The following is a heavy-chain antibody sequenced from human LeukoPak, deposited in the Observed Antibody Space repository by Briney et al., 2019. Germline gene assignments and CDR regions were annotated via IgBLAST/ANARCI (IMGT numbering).Heavy chain of an antibody. V-gene: IGHV3-74*01. CDR3: TRGSGI. CDR1: GLTISGSW. CDR2: IKSDGTIT. Sequence: GGSLRLSCAASGLTISGSWMSWVRQVPGKGLEYVSRIKSDGTITNYADSVKGRFTISRDNAKNMLYLQMNSLRAEDTAVYYCTRGSGIWGQGTMVTVSS. J-gene: IGHJ3*02.